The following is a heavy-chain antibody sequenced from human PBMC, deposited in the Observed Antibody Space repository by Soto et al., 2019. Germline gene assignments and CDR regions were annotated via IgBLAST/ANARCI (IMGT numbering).Heavy chain of an antibody. CDR3: ARGKNWFDP. V-gene: IGHV3-48*01. Sequence: GGSLRLSCASSGFTFSDYSMNWVRQAPGKGLEWVSYISSSSSTIYYADSVKGRFTISRDNAKNSLYLQMNSLRAEDTAVYYCARGKNWFDPWGQGTLVTVSS. CDR1: GFTFSDYS. CDR2: ISSSSSTI. J-gene: IGHJ5*02.